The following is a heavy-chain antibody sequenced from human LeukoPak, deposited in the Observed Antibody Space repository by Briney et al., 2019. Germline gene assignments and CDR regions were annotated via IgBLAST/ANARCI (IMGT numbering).Heavy chain of an antibody. Sequence: GGSLRLSCAASGFTFSSYGMHWVRQAPGKGLEWVAVIWYDGSNKYYADSVKGRFTISRDNSKNTLYLQMNSLRAEDTAVYYCAKFLGGYGELDYWGQGTLVTVSP. D-gene: IGHD4-17*01. CDR1: GFTFSSYG. V-gene: IGHV3-33*06. CDR3: AKFLGGYGELDY. J-gene: IGHJ4*02. CDR2: IWYDGSNK.